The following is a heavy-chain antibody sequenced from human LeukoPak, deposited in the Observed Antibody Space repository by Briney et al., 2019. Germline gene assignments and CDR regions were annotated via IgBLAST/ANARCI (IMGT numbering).Heavy chain of an antibody. D-gene: IGHD3-22*01. CDR3: ASTYYYDSSGLQDAFDI. J-gene: IGHJ3*02. CDR2: ISSSGSTI. Sequence: PGGSLRLSCAASGFTFSDYYMSWIRQAPGKGLEWVSYISSSGSTIYYADSVKGRFTISRDNAKNSLYLQMNSLRAEDTAVYYCASTYYYDSSGLQDAFDIWGQGTMVTVSS. V-gene: IGHV3-11*01. CDR1: GFTFSDYY.